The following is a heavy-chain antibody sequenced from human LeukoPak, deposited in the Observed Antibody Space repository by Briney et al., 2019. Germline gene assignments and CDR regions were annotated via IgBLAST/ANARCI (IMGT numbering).Heavy chain of an antibody. CDR2: IIPIFGTA. CDR1: GGTFSSYA. V-gene: IGHV1-69*13. J-gene: IGHJ4*02. D-gene: IGHD1-26*01. Sequence: GASVKVSFKASGGTFSSYAISWVRQAPGQGLEWMGGIIPIFGTANYAQKFQGRVTITADESTSTAYMELSSLRSEDTAVYYCARGIVGATVDYWGQGTLVNVSS. CDR3: ARGIVGATVDY.